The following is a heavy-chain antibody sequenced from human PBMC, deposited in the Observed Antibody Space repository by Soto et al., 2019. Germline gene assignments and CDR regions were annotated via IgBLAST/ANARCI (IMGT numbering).Heavy chain of an antibody. CDR1: GFTFSSYA. CDR3: AKDSTYYDFWSGYYTPDY. V-gene: IGHV3-30-3*01. Sequence: GGSLRLSCAASGFTFSSYAMHWVRQAPGKGLEWVAVISYDGSNKYYADSVKGRFTISRDNSKNTLYLQMNSLRAEDTAVYYCAKDSTYYDFWSGYYTPDYWGQGTPVTVSS. D-gene: IGHD3-3*01. CDR2: ISYDGSNK. J-gene: IGHJ4*02.